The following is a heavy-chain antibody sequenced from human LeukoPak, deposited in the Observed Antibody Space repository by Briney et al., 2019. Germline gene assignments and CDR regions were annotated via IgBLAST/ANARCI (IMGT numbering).Heavy chain of an antibody. V-gene: IGHV1-69*05. D-gene: IGHD3-9*01. CDR2: IIPIFGTA. CDR3: ARDPDYDILTGSPGY. CDR1: GGTFSSYA. Sequence: SVKVSCKASGGTFSSYAISWVRQAPGQGLEWMGRIIPIFGTANYAQKFQGRVTITTDESTSTAYMELSSLRSEDTGVYYCARDPDYDILTGSPGYWGQGTLVTVSS. J-gene: IGHJ4*02.